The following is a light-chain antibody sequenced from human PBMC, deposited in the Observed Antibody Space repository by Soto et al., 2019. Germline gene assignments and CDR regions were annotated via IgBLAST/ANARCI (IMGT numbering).Light chain of an antibody. V-gene: IGKV3-20*01. J-gene: IGKJ2*01. Sequence: EIVLTQSPGTLSLSPGERATLSCRASQSVSSSYFAWYQQKPGQAPRLLIYGASSRATGIPDRFSGSGSGTDFTLISSRLEPEDFVLYYCQQYGSSPYTFGQGTKLEIK. CDR1: QSVSSSY. CDR2: GAS. CDR3: QQYGSSPYT.